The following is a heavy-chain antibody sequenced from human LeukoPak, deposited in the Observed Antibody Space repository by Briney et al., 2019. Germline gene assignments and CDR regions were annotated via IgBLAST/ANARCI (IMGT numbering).Heavy chain of an antibody. CDR2: IYTSGST. CDR3: ARDKSRGYYYYGMDV. D-gene: IGHD2-2*01. CDR1: GGSFSGYY. Sequence: PSETLSLTCAVYGGSFSGYYWSWIRQPPGKGLEWIGRIYTSGSTNYNPSLKSRVTMSVDTSKNQFSLKLSSVTAADTAVYYCARDKSRGYYYYGMDVWGQGTTVTVSS. J-gene: IGHJ6*02. V-gene: IGHV4-59*10.